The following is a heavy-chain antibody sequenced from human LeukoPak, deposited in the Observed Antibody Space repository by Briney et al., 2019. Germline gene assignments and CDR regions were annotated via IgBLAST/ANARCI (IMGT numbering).Heavy chain of an antibody. V-gene: IGHV3-74*01. D-gene: IGHD5-18*01. CDR3: ARDFSYGYDY. CDR2: IQVDGSGT. Sequence: GGSLRLSCAASGFSFSSYWLHWVRQPPGKGLVWVSRIQVDGSGTTYADSVKGRFTISRDNAKNTLYLQMNSLRPEDTAVYYCARDFSYGYDYWGQGTLVTVSS. CDR1: GFSFSSYW. J-gene: IGHJ4*02.